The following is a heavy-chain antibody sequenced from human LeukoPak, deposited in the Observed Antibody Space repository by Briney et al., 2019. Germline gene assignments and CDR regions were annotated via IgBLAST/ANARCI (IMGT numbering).Heavy chain of an antibody. Sequence: PGRSLRLSCAAPGFTFSSYGMHWGRQGPGDGLEWVANIKQDGSEKYYVDSVKGRFTISRDNAKKSLYLQMNSLRAEDTAVYFCARDMIILQSWGQGTLVTVSS. V-gene: IGHV3-7*04. J-gene: IGHJ5*02. CDR2: IKQDGSEK. CDR3: ARDMIILQS. D-gene: IGHD3-16*01. CDR1: GFTFSSYG.